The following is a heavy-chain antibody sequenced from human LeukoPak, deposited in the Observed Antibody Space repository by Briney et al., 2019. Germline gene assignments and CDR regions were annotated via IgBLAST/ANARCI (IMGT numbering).Heavy chain of an antibody. CDR2: IYYTGST. D-gene: IGHD3-16*01. Sequence: SETLSLTCPVSGASISGYFWSWIRQPPGKGLEWIGYIYYTGSTDYNPSLKSRVTISVDTSKNQFSLKLSSVTAADTAVYYCARQSVWGSYGPYFDYWGQGTLVTVSS. CDR1: GASISGYF. J-gene: IGHJ4*02. V-gene: IGHV4-59*08. CDR3: ARQSVWGSYGPYFDY.